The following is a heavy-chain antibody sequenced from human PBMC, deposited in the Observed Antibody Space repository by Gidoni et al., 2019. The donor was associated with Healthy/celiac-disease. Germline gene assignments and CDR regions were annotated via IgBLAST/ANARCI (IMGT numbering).Heavy chain of an antibody. Sequence: EVQLLESGGGLVQPGGSLRLSCAASGFTFSSHAMSWVRQAQGKGLEWVSAISGSGGSTYYADSVKGRFTISRDNSKNTLYLQMNSLRAEDTAVYYCAKDHRGFGVVIQNWFDPWGQGTLVTVSS. D-gene: IGHD3-3*01. CDR2: ISGSGGST. CDR1: GFTFSSHA. CDR3: AKDHRGFGVVIQNWFDP. V-gene: IGHV3-23*01. J-gene: IGHJ5*02.